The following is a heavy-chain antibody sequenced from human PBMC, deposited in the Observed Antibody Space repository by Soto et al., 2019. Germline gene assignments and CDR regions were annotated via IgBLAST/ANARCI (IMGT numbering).Heavy chain of an antibody. CDR3: ARGGGYDSFDY. J-gene: IGHJ4*02. Sequence: TLSLTCTVSVASISYGGFSWSWIRQSPGKGLEWIGYISHLENTYLHPSFKSRLTMSIDRTRNQFSLKLSSVTAADMAVYYCARGGGYDSFDYWGQGVLVTVSS. D-gene: IGHD5-12*01. V-gene: IGHV4-30-2*06. CDR1: VASISYGGFS. CDR2: ISHLENT.